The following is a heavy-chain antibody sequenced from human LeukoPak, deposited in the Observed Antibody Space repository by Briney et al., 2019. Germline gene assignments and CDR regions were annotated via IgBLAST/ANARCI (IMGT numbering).Heavy chain of an antibody. V-gene: IGHV4-34*01. CDR1: GGSFSGYY. CDR2: INHSGST. CDR3: ARGVPAAIFRYNWFDP. J-gene: IGHJ5*02. D-gene: IGHD2-2*01. Sequence: PSETLSLTCAVYGGSFSGYYWSWIRQPPGKGLEWIGEINHSGSTNYNPSLKSRVTISVDTSKNRFSLKLSSVTAADTAVYYCARGVPAAIFRYNWFDPWGQGTLVTVSS.